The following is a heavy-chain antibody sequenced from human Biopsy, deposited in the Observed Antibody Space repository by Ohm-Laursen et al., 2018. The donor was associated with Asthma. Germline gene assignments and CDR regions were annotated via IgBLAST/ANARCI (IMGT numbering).Heavy chain of an antibody. Sequence: SDTLSLTCSVYGGSISSFYWSWIRQSPEKGLEWMGYVYWTGSTNYNPSLKSRITMSVDTSKNRMFLKLNSVTAADTAIYYCAVYSSGGFDYWGQGSLVTVSS. D-gene: IGHD6-6*01. J-gene: IGHJ4*02. CDR2: VYWTGST. CDR3: AVYSSGGFDY. V-gene: IGHV4-59*07. CDR1: GGSISSFY.